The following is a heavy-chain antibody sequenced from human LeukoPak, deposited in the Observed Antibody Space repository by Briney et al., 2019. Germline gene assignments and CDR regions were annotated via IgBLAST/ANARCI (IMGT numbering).Heavy chain of an antibody. CDR1: GYTFTSYG. V-gene: IGHV1-18*01. D-gene: IGHD4-17*01. CDR3: ARGGRDYGDYDY. J-gene: IGHJ4*02. CDR2: ISAYNGDT. Sequence: ASVKVSCKVSGYTFTSYGISWVRQAPGQGLEWMGWISAYNGDTSYAQKFQGRVTMTRDMSTSTVYMELSSLRSEDTAVYYCARGGRDYGDYDYWGQGTLVTVSS.